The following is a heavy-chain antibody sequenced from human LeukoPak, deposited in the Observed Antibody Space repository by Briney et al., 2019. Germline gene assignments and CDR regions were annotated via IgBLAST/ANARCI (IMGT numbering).Heavy chain of an antibody. J-gene: IGHJ5*02. CDR1: GYSISSGYY. CDR3: ARVHVYNPHINP. D-gene: IGHD2-21*01. CDR2: IFHSGST. Sequence: SETLSLTCAVSGYSISSGYYWAWIRQPPGKGLKWIGTIFHSGSTYYNASLKRRVTISLDTSKNHFSLRLSSVTAADTAVYYCARVHVYNPHINPWGQGTLVTVSS. V-gene: IGHV4-38-2*01.